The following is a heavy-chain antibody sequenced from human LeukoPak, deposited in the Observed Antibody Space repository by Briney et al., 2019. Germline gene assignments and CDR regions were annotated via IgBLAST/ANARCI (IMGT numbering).Heavy chain of an antibody. J-gene: IGHJ6*02. CDR2: ISYDGSNK. Sequence: GGSLRLSCAASGLTFSSYAMHWVRQAPGKGLEWVAVISYDGSNKYYADSVKGRFTISRDNSKNTLYLQMNSLRAEDTAVYYCARDGFGKGYDFGYGMDVWGQGTTVTVSS. V-gene: IGHV3-30*14. CDR3: ARDGFGKGYDFGYGMDV. CDR1: GLTFSSYA. D-gene: IGHD3-3*01.